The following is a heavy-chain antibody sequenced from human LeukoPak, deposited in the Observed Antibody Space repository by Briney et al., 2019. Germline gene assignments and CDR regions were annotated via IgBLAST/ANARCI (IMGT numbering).Heavy chain of an antibody. D-gene: IGHD5-24*01. Sequence: GGSLRLSCAASGFTFSSYSMNWVRQAPGKGLEWVSSISSSSSYIYYADSVKGRFTISRDNAKNSLYLQMNSLRAEDTAVYYCAREREDGYNQAPFGYWGQGTLVTVSS. V-gene: IGHV3-21*01. J-gene: IGHJ4*02. CDR1: GFTFSSYS. CDR3: AREREDGYNQAPFGY. CDR2: ISSSSSYI.